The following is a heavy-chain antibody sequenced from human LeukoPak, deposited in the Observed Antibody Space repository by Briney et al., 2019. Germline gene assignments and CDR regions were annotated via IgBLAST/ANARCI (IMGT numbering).Heavy chain of an antibody. CDR1: GFTFSDYY. V-gene: IGHV3-11*01. Sequence: GGSLRLSCAASGFTFSDYYMTWIRQAPGQGLEWISYVSGSEDNKYYADSVKGRFAISRDNAEKSLFLQMSNLRAEDTAVYYCAKVGLSWHYIDHWGQGTLVTACS. D-gene: IGHD2-8*01. J-gene: IGHJ4*02. CDR2: VSGSEDNK. CDR3: AKVGLSWHYIDH.